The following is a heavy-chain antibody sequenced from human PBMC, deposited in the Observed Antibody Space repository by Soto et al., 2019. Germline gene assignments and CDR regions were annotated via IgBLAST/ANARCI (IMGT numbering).Heavy chain of an antibody. CDR3: ARAGALGDWFDP. D-gene: IGHD3-16*01. V-gene: IGHV3-7*04. J-gene: IGHJ5*02. Sequence: PGGSLRLSCAASGFTFSSYWMSWVRQAPGKGLEWLANIKQDGSEKYYVDSVKGRFTISRDNAKNSLYLQMNSLRAEDTAVYYCARAGALGDWFDPWGQGTLVTSPQ. CDR1: GFTFSSYW. CDR2: IKQDGSEK.